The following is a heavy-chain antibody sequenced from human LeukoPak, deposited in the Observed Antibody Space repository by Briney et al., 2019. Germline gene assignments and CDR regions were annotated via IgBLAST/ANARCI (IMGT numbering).Heavy chain of an antibody. CDR1: GITFSNYA. Sequence: GGSLRLSCVASGITFSNYAVSWVRRAPEKGLDWVSVISGSAHKIRYADSVKGRFTISRDNSENIVYLQMNNLRAEDTAVYYCAGRVTGYSSGYVYWGQGTLVTVSS. V-gene: IGHV3-23*01. J-gene: IGHJ4*02. D-gene: IGHD5-18*01. CDR3: AGRVTGYSSGYVY. CDR2: ISGSAHKI.